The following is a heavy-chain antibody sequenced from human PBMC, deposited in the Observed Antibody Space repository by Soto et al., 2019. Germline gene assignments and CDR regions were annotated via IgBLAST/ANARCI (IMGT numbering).Heavy chain of an antibody. D-gene: IGHD6-19*01. V-gene: IGHV3-64D*06. Sequence: VCLRVSCSASGFTFSAYAMHGVRQAPGKGLEYVSSISPNGGTTYHADSVKDRFTVSRDNSKNTLYLQMSSLRDEDTAAYYCAKGGIALATTGRAQIDYWGQGTLVTVPQ. CDR2: ISPNGGTT. CDR3: AKGGIALATTGRAQIDY. J-gene: IGHJ4*02. CDR1: GFTFSAYA.